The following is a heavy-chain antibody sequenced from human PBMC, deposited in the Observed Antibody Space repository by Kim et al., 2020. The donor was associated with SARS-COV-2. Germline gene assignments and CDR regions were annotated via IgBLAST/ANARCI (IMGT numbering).Heavy chain of an antibody. CDR3: ARPAMGIAVAADHWYFDL. V-gene: IGHV1-2*06. J-gene: IGHJ2*01. Sequence: ASVKVSCKASGYTFTGYYMHWVRQAPGQGLEWMGRINPNSGGTNYAQKFQGRVTMTRDTSISTAYMELSRLRSDDTAVYYCARPAMGIAVAADHWYFDLWGHGTLVTVSS. CDR1: GYTFTGYY. D-gene: IGHD6-19*01. CDR2: INPNSGGT.